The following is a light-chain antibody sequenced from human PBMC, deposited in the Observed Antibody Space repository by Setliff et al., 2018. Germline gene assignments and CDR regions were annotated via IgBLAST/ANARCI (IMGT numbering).Light chain of an antibody. Sequence: QSALTQPASVSGSPGQSITISCIGTSSDVGGYNYVSWYQQHPGKAPKLMIYDVSKRPSGVPDRFSGSKSGNTASLTISGLQAEDEADYYCCSYAGSYTSLYVFGTGTKVTVL. CDR3: CSYAGSYTSLYV. CDR1: SSDVGGYNY. V-gene: IGLV2-11*01. J-gene: IGLJ1*01. CDR2: DVS.